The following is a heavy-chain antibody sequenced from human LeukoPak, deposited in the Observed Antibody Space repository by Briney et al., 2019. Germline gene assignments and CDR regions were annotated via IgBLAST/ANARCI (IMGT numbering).Heavy chain of an antibody. V-gene: IGHV4-34*01. CDR2: INHSGST. D-gene: IGHD4-11*01. J-gene: IGHJ6*03. Sequence: SETLSLTCAVYGGSFSGYYWSWIRQPPGKGLEWIGEINHSGSTNYKPSLKNRVTISVDTSKNQFSLKLSSVTAADTAVYYCARVFDYSRGYYYYYYMDVWDKGTTVTVSS. CDR3: ARVFDYSRGYYYYYYMDV. CDR1: GGSFSGYY.